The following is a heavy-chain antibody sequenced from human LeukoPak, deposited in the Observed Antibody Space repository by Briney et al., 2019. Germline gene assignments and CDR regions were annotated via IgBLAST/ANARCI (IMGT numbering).Heavy chain of an antibody. CDR3: ARDDGITGTTFDY. Sequence: SETLSLTCTVSGGSIGSYYWSWIRQPPGKGLEWIGYIYYSGSTNYNPSLKSRVTISVDTSKNQFSLKLSSVTAADTAVYCCARDDGITGTTFDYWGQGTLVTVSS. D-gene: IGHD1-20*01. V-gene: IGHV4-59*01. CDR2: IYYSGST. J-gene: IGHJ4*02. CDR1: GGSIGSYY.